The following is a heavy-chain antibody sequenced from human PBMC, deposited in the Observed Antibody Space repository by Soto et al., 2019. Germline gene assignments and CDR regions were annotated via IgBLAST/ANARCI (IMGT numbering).Heavy chain of an antibody. CDR1: GFTFSSYG. D-gene: IGHD3-16*02. Sequence: EVQLLESGGGLLQPGGSLRLSCAASGFTFSSYGMSWVRQAPGKGLEWVSGINGNGGSTHYQDSVKGRFTVSRDNSKNTLYLEMNSLRAEDTAVYYCAKGTSAFGGVIGYDYWGQGTLVTVSS. V-gene: IGHV3-23*01. J-gene: IGHJ4*02. CDR3: AKGTSAFGGVIGYDY. CDR2: INGNGGST.